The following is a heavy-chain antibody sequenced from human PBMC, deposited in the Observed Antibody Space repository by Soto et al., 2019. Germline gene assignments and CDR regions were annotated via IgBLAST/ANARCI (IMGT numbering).Heavy chain of an antibody. CDR3: TRFFYGAGTGWFDP. D-gene: IGHD6-13*01. J-gene: IGHJ5*02. V-gene: IGHV3-73*01. Sequence: GGSLRLSCAASGFTFSGSAMHWVRQASGKGLEWVGRIRSKANSYATAYAASVKGRFTISRDDSKNTAYLHMNSLKTEDTAVYYCTRFFYGAGTGWFDPWGQGTLVTVSS. CDR2: IRSKANSYAT. CDR1: GFTFSGSA.